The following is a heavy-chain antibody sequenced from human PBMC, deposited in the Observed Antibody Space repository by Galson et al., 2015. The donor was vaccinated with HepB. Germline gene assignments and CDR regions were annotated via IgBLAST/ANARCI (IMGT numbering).Heavy chain of an antibody. CDR2: IYPGDSDT. J-gene: IGHJ4*02. D-gene: IGHD2-15*01. CDR3: TRLGYCGGGSCYQRGYFDS. Sequence: QSGAEGKKPGESLKISCKGSGYSVTDYWIGWVRQMPGKGLEWMGIIYPGDSDTRYSPSFQGQVTISADESISTAYLQWSGLKASDTAMYYCTRLGYCGGGSCYQRGYFDSWGQGTLVIVSS. CDR1: GYSVTDYW. V-gene: IGHV5-51*01.